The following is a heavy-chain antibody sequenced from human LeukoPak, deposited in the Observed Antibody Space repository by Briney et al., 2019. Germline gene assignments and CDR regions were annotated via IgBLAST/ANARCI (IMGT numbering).Heavy chain of an antibody. J-gene: IGHJ5*02. V-gene: IGHV4-59*01. D-gene: IGHD6-19*01. Sequence: SATLSLTCPVSGDSISGYYWSWIRQPPGKGLEWIGYIYSSGSTNYNPSLESRVTISLDTSKNQFSLKLRSVTAADTAVYYCARTTKIVVTGTRWFDPWGQGTLVTVSS. CDR2: IYSSGST. CDR3: ARTTKIVVTGTRWFDP. CDR1: GDSISGYY.